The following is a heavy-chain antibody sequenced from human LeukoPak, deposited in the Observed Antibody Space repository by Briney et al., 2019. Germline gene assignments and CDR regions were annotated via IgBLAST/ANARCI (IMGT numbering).Heavy chain of an antibody. J-gene: IGHJ6*02. V-gene: IGHV1-3*01. Sequence: GASVKVSCKASGYTFTSYAMHWVRQAPGQRLEWMGWINAGNSNTKYSQKFQGRVTITRDTSASTAYMELSSLRSEDTAVYYCARKELVQGYGMDVWGQGTTVTVSS. CDR1: GYTFTSYA. CDR2: INAGNSNT. CDR3: ARKELVQGYGMDV. D-gene: IGHD1-1*01.